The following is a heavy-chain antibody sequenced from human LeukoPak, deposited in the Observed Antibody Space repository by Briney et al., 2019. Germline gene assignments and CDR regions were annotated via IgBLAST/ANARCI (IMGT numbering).Heavy chain of an antibody. V-gene: IGHV5-51*01. CDR3: ARHVPLYYYDSSGYNYFDY. Sequence: GAALQISCKGAGSFFTSYWIGWVRPLPGKGLEWMGIIYPGDSDTRYSPSFQGQVTISADKSISTAYLQWSSLKASDTAMYYCARHVPLYYYDSSGYNYFDYWGQGTLVTVSS. CDR2: IYPGDSDT. J-gene: IGHJ4*02. CDR1: GSFFTSYW. D-gene: IGHD3-22*01.